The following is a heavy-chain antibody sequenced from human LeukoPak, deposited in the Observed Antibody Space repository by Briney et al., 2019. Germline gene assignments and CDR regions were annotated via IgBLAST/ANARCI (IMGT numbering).Heavy chain of an antibody. CDR1: GFTFGDYT. J-gene: IGHJ1*01. V-gene: IGHV3-49*04. D-gene: IGHD3-22*01. CDR3: TRDYYEFQH. CDR2: IRSKAYGGTT. Sequence: GVLRLSCTASGFTFGDYTMSWVRQAPGKGLEWVGFIRSKAYGGTTEYAASVKGRFTISRDDSKSIAYLQMNSLKTEDTAVYYCTRDYYEFQHWGQGTLVTVSS.